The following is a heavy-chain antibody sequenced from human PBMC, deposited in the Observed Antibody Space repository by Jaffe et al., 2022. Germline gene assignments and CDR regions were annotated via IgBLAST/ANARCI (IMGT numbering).Heavy chain of an antibody. V-gene: IGHV4-34*01. CDR2: INHSGST. CDR3: ASGRARILYQAY. CDR1: GGSFSGYY. Sequence: QVQLQQWGAGLLKPSETLSLTCAVYGGSFSGYYWSWIRQPPGKGLEWIGEINHSGSTNYNPSLKSRVTISVDTSKNQFSLKLSSVTAADTAVYYCASGRARILYQAYWGQGTLVTVSS. D-gene: IGHD2-21*01. J-gene: IGHJ4*02.